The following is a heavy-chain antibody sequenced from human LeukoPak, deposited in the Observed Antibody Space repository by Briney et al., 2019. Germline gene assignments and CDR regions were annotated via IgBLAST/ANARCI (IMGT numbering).Heavy chain of an antibody. D-gene: IGHD3-10*01. CDR3: ARGGSSFYGSGSYYNID. CDR2: MSWNGGSI. V-gene: IGHV3-9*01. Sequence: PGGSLRLSCAASGFSFHEYAMHWVRQAPGKGLEWVSGMSWNGGSIAYADSVKGRFTISRDNAKNSLYLQMNSLRAEDTAVYYCARGGSSFYGSGSYYNIDWGQGTLVTVSS. CDR1: GFSFHEYA. J-gene: IGHJ4*02.